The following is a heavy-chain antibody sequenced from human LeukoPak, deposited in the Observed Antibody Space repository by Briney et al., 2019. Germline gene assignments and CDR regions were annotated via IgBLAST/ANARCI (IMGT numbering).Heavy chain of an antibody. J-gene: IGHJ4*02. CDR1: GGSISSGGYY. D-gene: IGHD2-15*01. V-gene: IGHV3-23*01. CDR2: ISSSGGNT. Sequence: ETLSLTCTVSGGSISSGGYYWSWVRQAPGKGLEFVSGISSSGGNTYYADSVKGRFTISRDNSKNTLYLQMNSLRAEDTAVYYCARRYCSGGTCYYFDYWSQGTLVTVSS. CDR3: ARRYCSGGTCYYFDY.